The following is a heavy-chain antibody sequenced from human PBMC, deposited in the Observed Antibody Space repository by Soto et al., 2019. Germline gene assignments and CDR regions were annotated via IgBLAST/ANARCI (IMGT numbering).Heavy chain of an antibody. CDR2: INPSGGST. D-gene: IGHD3-10*01. Sequence: ASPYVSCTASGDTVTSYGISWGRQAPGQGLEWMGIINPSGGSTTYAQKFQGRVTMTRDTSTSTVYMELSSLRSEDTAVYYCARVRGFEGSLVESEEHDGIPSLYSWGKGTLVTVFS. CDR1: GDTVTSYG. J-gene: IGHJ4*02. V-gene: IGHV1-46*01. CDR3: ARVRGFEGSLVESEEHDGIPSLYS.